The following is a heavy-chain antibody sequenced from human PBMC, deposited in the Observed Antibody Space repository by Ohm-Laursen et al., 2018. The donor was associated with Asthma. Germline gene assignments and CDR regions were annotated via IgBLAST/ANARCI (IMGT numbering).Heavy chain of an antibody. D-gene: IGHD5-12*01. J-gene: IGHJ4*02. CDR2: ISGSGGST. Sequence: GSLRLSCTASGFTFSNYAMSWVRQAPGKGLEWVSVISGSGGSTYHGDSVKGRFTISRDTSQNTLYLQMNSLRAEDTAVYYCAKGSNSAYREYYFDYWGQGTLVTVSS. CDR3: AKGSNSAYREYYFDY. V-gene: IGHV3-23*01. CDR1: GFTFSNYA.